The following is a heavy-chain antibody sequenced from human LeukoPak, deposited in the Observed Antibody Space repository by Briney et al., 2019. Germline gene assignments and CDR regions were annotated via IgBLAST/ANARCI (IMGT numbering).Heavy chain of an antibody. J-gene: IGHJ4*02. V-gene: IGHV3-30*02. CDR1: GFTFSSYG. Sequence: GGSLRLSCAASGFTFSSYGMHWVRQAPGKGLEWVAFIRYDGSNKYYADSVKGRFTISRDNSKNTLYLQMNSLRAEDTAVYYCAKDYKPYDILTGTFDYWGQGPLVTVSS. CDR2: IRYDGSNK. D-gene: IGHD3-9*01. CDR3: AKDYKPYDILTGTFDY.